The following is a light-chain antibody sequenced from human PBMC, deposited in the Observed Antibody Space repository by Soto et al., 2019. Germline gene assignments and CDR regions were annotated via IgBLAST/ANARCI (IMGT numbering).Light chain of an antibody. Sequence: EIVLTQSPGTVSLSPGERATLSCRASQSFRGLLAWYQQKPGQAPRLLIYDASTRATGIPARFSGSGSGTEFTLTISSLQSEDFAVYSCQQYNNWPPITFGQGTRLEIK. V-gene: IGKV3-15*01. CDR3: QQYNNWPPIT. J-gene: IGKJ5*01. CDR1: QSFRGL. CDR2: DAS.